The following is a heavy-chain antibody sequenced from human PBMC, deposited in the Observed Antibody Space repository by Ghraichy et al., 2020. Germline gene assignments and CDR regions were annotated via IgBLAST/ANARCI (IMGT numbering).Heavy chain of an antibody. CDR1: GYTFTSYA. CDR2: INAGNDNT. CDR3: ARESITMRNWFDP. J-gene: IGHJ5*02. D-gene: IGHD3-22*01. Sequence: ASVKVSCKASGYTFTSYAMHWVRQAPGQRLEWMGWINAGNDNTKYSQKFQGRVTITRDTSASTAYMELSSLRSEDTAVYYCARESITMRNWFDPWGQGTLVTVSS. V-gene: IGHV1-3*01.